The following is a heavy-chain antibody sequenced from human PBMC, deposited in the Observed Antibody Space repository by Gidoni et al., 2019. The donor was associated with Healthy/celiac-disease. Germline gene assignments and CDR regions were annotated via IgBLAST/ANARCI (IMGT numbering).Heavy chain of an antibody. CDR1: GGSFSGYY. J-gene: IGHJ6*02. CDR2: INHRGST. V-gene: IGHV4-34*01. D-gene: IGHD5-18*01. Sequence: QVQLQQWGAGLLKPSETLSLTCAVYGGSFSGYYWSWIRQPPGKGLEWIGEINHRGSTNYNPSLKSRVTISVDTSKNQFSLKLSSVTAADTAVYYCARVRARRPLGYSSKAMDVWGQGTTVTVSS. CDR3: ARVRARRPLGYSSKAMDV.